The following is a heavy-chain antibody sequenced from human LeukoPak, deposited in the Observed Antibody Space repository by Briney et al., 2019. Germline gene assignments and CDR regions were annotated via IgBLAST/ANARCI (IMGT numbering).Heavy chain of an antibody. CDR2: INHSGST. V-gene: IGHV4-34*01. D-gene: IGHD4-17*01. CDR1: GGSFSGYY. Sequence: SETLSLTCAVYGGSFSGYYWSRIRQPPGKGLEWIGEINHSGSTNYNPSLKSRVTISVDTSKNQFSLKLSSVTAADTAVYYCARRRTTVTTRNWFDPWGQGTLVTVSS. J-gene: IGHJ5*02. CDR3: ARRRTTVTTRNWFDP.